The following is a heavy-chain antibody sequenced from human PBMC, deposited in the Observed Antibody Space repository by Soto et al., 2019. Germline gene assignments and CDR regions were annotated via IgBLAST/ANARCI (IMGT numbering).Heavy chain of an antibody. J-gene: IGHJ5*02. CDR1: GGTFSSYA. D-gene: IGHD1-26*01. Sequence: EASVKVSCKASGGTFSSYAISWVRQAPGQGLEWMGGIIPIFGTANYAQKFQGRVTITADESTSTAYMELSSLRSEDTAVYYCARDPGMVGATTLDTNWFDPWGQGTLVTVSS. CDR3: ARDPGMVGATTLDTNWFDP. CDR2: IIPIFGTA. V-gene: IGHV1-69*13.